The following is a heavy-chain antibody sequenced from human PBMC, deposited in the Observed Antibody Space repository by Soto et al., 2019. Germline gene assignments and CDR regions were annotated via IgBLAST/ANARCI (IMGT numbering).Heavy chain of an antibody. CDR1: GYTFTSYG. Sequence: GASVKVSCKASGYTFTSYGISWVRRAPGQGLEWMGWISAYNGNTNYAQKLQGRVTMTTDTSTSTAYMELRSLRSDDTAVYYCARGHSSSLYYYYGMDVWGQGTTVTVSS. D-gene: IGHD6-13*01. J-gene: IGHJ6*02. CDR2: ISAYNGNT. V-gene: IGHV1-18*01. CDR3: ARGHSSSLYYYYGMDV.